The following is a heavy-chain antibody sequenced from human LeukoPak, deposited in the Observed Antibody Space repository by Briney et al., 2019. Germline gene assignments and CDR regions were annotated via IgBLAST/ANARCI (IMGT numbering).Heavy chain of an antibody. CDR3: AREGRGWAFDI. Sequence: ASVKVSCKASGGTFSNYAINWVRQAPGQGLEWMGWINPNSGGTNYAQKFQGRVTMTRDTSISTAYMELSRLRSDDTAVYYCAREGRGWAFDIWGQGTMVTVSS. V-gene: IGHV1-2*02. J-gene: IGHJ3*02. D-gene: IGHD2-15*01. CDR2: INPNSGGT. CDR1: GGTFSNYA.